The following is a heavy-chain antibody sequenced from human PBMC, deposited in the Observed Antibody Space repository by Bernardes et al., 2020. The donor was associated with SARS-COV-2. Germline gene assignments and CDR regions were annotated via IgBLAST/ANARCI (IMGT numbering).Heavy chain of an antibody. CDR1: GFTFSSYA. Sequence: SLIRSCAASGFTFSSYAMHWVRQAPGPGLAWVAVISYDGRNQYYADSVKGRFTISRDNSKNTLYLQMNSLRAEDTAVYYCARDGAYYDILTGYLSYSPYYYYYGMDVWGQGTTVTASS. D-gene: IGHD3-9*01. CDR3: ARDGAYYDILTGYLSYSPYYYYYGMDV. V-gene: IGHV3-30-3*01. J-gene: IGHJ6*02. CDR2: ISYDGRNQ.